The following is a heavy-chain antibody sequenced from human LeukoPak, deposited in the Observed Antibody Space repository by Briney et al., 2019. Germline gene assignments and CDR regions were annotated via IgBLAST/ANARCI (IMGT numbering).Heavy chain of an antibody. Sequence: ASVTVSCKVSGYTLTELSMHWVRQAPGKGVEWVGGFDPEDGETIYAQKCQGRVTMTEGTSTDTAYMELSSLRSEDTAVYYCATHAVVTAISPGNYFDYWGQGTLVTVSS. CDR2: FDPEDGET. V-gene: IGHV1-24*01. CDR3: ATHAVVTAISPGNYFDY. D-gene: IGHD2-21*02. CDR1: GYTLTELS. J-gene: IGHJ4*02.